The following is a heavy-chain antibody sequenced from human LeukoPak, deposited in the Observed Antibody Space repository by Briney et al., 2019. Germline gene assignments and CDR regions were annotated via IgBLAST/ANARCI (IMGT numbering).Heavy chain of an antibody. CDR1: GGSVSSGGYY. D-gene: IGHD2-15*01. CDR2: IYYSGST. Sequence: SETLSLTCAVSGGSVSSGGYYWSWIRQHPGKGLEWIGYIYYSGSTYYNPSLKSRVTISVDTSKNQFSLKLSSVTAADTAVYYCARDQRYCSGVSCYSGGPGYWGQGTLVTVSS. J-gene: IGHJ4*02. CDR3: ARDQRYCSGVSCYSGGPGY. V-gene: IGHV4-31*11.